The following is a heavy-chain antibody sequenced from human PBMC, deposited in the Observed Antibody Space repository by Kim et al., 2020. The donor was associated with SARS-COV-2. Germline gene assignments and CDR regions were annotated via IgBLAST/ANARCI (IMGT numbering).Heavy chain of an antibody. J-gene: IGHJ4*02. D-gene: IGHD3-10*01. CDR2: IWYDGSNI. CDR3: ARDLRKGSYFDY. CDR1: GFTFRTSG. V-gene: IGHV3-33*08. Sequence: GGSLRLSCAASGFTFRTSGMHWVRQTSGKGLEWVAVIWYDGSNIHYADPVKGRFTISRDNSKNTLYLEMNSLRDADTAVYYCARDLRKGSYFDYWGQGTRGTVSS.